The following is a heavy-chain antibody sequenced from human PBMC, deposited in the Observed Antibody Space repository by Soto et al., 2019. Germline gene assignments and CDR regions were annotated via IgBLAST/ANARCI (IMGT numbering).Heavy chain of an antibody. CDR3: ARAGVTNNGYYYHYAMDV. V-gene: IGHV1-46*01. Sequence: ASVKVSCKASGYTFTSYYMHWVRQAPGQGLEWMGIINPSGGSTSYAQKFQGRVTMTRDTSTSTVYMELSSLRSADTAVYYCARAGVTNNGYYYHYAMDVWGQGTTVTVSS. D-gene: IGHD6-13*01. CDR2: INPSGGST. CDR1: GYTFTSYY. J-gene: IGHJ6*02.